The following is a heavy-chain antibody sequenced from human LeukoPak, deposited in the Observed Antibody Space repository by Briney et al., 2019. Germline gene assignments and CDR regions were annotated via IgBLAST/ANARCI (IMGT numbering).Heavy chain of an antibody. CDR2: IYYSGST. V-gene: IGHV4-59*01. CDR1: GGSISSYY. CDR3: ARVPAAREPIDY. J-gene: IGHJ4*02. D-gene: IGHD2-2*01. Sequence: SETLSLTCTVSGGSISSYYWSWIRQPPGKGLEWIGYIYYSGSTNHNPSLKSRVTISVDTSKNQFSPKLSSVTAADTAVYYCARVPAAREPIDYWGQGTLVTVSS.